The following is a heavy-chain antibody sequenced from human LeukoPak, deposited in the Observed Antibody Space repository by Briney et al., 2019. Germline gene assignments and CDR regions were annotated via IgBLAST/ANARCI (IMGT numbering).Heavy chain of an antibody. CDR1: GGSISSSNW. D-gene: IGHD6-13*01. V-gene: IGHV4-4*02. J-gene: IGHJ4*02. CDR2: IYHSGST. Sequence: PSGTLSLTCVVSGGSISSSNWWSWVRQPPGNGLEWIGEIYHSGSTNYNPSLKSRDTISVDKSKNQFSLKLNPVTAADTAVYYCARDRREYSSSWYAFDYWGQGTLVTVSS. CDR3: ARDRREYSSSWYAFDY.